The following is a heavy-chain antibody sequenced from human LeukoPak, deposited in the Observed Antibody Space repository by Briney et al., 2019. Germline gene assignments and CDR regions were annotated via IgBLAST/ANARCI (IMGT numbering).Heavy chain of an antibody. V-gene: IGHV1-2*02. CDR3: SFVRGVDAFDI. J-gene: IGHJ3*02. Sequence: ASVKGSCKASGYITGYYMHWVRQAPGQGLEWMGWINPKSGGTHYAQKFQGRVTMTRDTSISTAYMELSRLRSDDTAVYYCSFVRGVDAFDIWGQGTMVIVSS. CDR1: GYITGYY. D-gene: IGHD3-10*02. CDR2: INPKSGGT.